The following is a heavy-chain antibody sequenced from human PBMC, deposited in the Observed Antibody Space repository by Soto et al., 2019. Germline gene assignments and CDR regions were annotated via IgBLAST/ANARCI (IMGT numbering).Heavy chain of an antibody. CDR2: INPSGGST. CDR1: GYTFTSYY. V-gene: IGHV1-46*03. CDR3: ARVSLGIAAADPFDY. J-gene: IGHJ4*02. Sequence: GASVKVSCKASGYTFTSYYMHWVRQAPGQGLEWMGIINPSGGSTSYAQKFQGRVTMTRDTSTSTVYMELSSLRSEDTAVYYCARVSLGIAAADPFDYWGQGTLVTVSS. D-gene: IGHD6-13*01.